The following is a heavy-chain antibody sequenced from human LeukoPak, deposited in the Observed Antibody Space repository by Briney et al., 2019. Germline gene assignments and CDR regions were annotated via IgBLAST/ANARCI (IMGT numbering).Heavy chain of an antibody. V-gene: IGHV1-18*01. D-gene: IGHD1-26*01. CDR3: ARLGSPIYYYYIDV. J-gene: IGHJ6*03. Sequence: GASVKVSCKASGYTFTSYGISWVRQAPGQGLEWMGWITTYNGKTNYAQKLQGRVTMTTDTSTSTAYMELRSPRSDDTAVYYCARLGSPIYYYYIDVWGKGTTVTVSS. CDR2: ITTYNGKT. CDR1: GYTFTSYG.